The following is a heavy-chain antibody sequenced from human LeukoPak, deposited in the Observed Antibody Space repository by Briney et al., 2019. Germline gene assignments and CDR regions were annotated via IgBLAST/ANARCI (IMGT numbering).Heavy chain of an antibody. CDR2: ITSSGSII. Sequence: GGSLRLSCAASGFTFSDYYMSWIRQAPGKGLEWVSHITSSGSIIYYADSVEGRFTISRDNAKNSLYLQMNSLRAEDTAVYYCARDVGDYFDYWGQGTLVTVSS. D-gene: IGHD3-16*01. J-gene: IGHJ4*02. V-gene: IGHV3-11*04. CDR1: GFTFSDYY. CDR3: ARDVGDYFDY.